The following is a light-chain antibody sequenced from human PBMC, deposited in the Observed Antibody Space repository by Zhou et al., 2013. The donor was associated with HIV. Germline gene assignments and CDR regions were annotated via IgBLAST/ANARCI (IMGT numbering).Light chain of an antibody. J-gene: IGKJ3*01. V-gene: IGKV1-5*03. CDR2: KTS. CDR3: QQSYSSSPFT. CDR1: QSIGMW. Sequence: DIQMTQSPSTLSASVGDRVIITCRASQSIGMWLAWYQQKPGRAPKLLMSKTSSLESGVPSRFSGSGSGTDFTLTISSLQPEDFGTYYCQQSYSSSPFTFGPGTKVYIK.